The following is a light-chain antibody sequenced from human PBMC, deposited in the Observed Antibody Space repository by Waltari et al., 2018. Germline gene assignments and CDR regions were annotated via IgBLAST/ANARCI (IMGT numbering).Light chain of an antibody. CDR1: QSVNRV. Sequence: SCRTSQSVNRVLAWYQRKPGQAPRLLIYGASSRATGIPDRFSGGGSGTDFSLTISRLEPEDFAIYYCQHYLRLPATFGQGTKVEIK. CDR3: QHYLRLPAT. CDR2: GAS. V-gene: IGKV3-20*01. J-gene: IGKJ1*01.